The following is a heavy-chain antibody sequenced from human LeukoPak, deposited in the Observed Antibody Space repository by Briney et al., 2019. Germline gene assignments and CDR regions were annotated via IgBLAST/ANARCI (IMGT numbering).Heavy chain of an antibody. J-gene: IGHJ4*02. D-gene: IGHD3-10*01. CDR3: ARDSRVRGVIHPGDY. CDR1: GGSISSYY. Sequence: SETLSLTCTVSGGSISSYYWNWIRQPPGKGLEWIGSIYYSGSTYYNPSLKSRVTISVDTSKNQFSLKLSSVTAADTAVYYCARDSRVRGVIHPGDYWGQGTLVTVSS. V-gene: IGHV4-59*12. CDR2: IYYSGST.